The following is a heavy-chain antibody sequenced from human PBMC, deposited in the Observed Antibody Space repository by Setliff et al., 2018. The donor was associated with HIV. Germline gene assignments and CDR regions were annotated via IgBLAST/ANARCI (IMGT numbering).Heavy chain of an antibody. V-gene: IGHV4-34*01. CDR3: ARVPHYGDSPTFLDI. D-gene: IGHD4-17*01. CDR1: GGSLSGQF. CDR2: ISHSGNA. J-gene: IGHJ3*02. Sequence: SQTLSLTCAVYGGSLSGQFWSWIRQPPGQGLEWVGEISHSGNANYNPSLKSRLTISVDTSKNQFSLKLSSVTAADTAVYYCARVPHYGDSPTFLDIWGQGIMVTVSS.